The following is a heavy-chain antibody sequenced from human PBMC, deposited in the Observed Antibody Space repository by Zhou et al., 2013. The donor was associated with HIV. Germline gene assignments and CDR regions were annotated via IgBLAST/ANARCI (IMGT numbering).Heavy chain of an antibody. J-gene: IGHJ2*01. CDR1: GGSISSGGYS. Sequence: QVQLQESGSGLVKPSQTLSLTCAVSGGSISSGGYSWSWIRQPPGKGLEWIGYIYHSGSTYYNPSLKSRITISVDRSKNQFSLKLSSVTAADTAVYYCARAFKYYDSSVLFWYFDLWAVAPWSLSLQ. V-gene: IGHV4-30-2*01. D-gene: IGHD3-22*01. CDR3: ARAFKYYDSSVLFWYFDL. CDR2: IYHSGST.